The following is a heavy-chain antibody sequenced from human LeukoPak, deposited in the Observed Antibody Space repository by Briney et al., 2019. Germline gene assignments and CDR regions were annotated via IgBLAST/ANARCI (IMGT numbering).Heavy chain of an antibody. CDR2: FDPEDGET. V-gene: IGHV1-24*01. Sequence: ASVKVSCKVSGYTLTELSMHWVRQAPGKGLDGMGGFDPEDGETIYAQKFQGRVTMTEDTSTDTAYMELSSLRSEDTAVYYCATVTGLDIVAWDYFDYWGQGTLVTVSS. CDR1: GYTLTELS. J-gene: IGHJ4*02. D-gene: IGHD5-12*01. CDR3: ATVTGLDIVAWDYFDY.